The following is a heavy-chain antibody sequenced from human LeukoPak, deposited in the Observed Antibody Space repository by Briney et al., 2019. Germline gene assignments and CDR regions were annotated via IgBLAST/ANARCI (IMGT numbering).Heavy chain of an antibody. V-gene: IGHV3-30*04. J-gene: IGHJ3*02. CDR2: ISYDGSNK. D-gene: IGHD3-3*01. CDR3: ARNLGGSDAFDI. CDR1: GFTFGGYA. Sequence: GGSLRLSCTASGFTFGGYAMSRIRQAPGKGLEWVAVISYDGSNKYYADSVKGRFTISRDNSKNTLYLQMNSLRAEDTAVYYCARNLGGSDAFDIWGQGTMVTVSS.